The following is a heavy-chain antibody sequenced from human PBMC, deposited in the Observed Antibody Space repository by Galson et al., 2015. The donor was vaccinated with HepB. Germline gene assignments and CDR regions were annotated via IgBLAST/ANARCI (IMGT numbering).Heavy chain of an antibody. CDR1: GGSISSGGYY. CDR2: IYYSGST. V-gene: IGHV4-31*03. D-gene: IGHD3-3*01. CDR3: ARDAGRRFLEWSKGGWDV. J-gene: IGHJ6*04. Sequence: TLSLTCTVSGGSISSGGYYWSWIRQHPGKGLEWIGYIYYSGSTYYNPSLKSRVTISVDTSKNQFSLKLSSVTAADTAVYYCARDAGRRFLEWSKGGWDVWGKGTTVTVSS.